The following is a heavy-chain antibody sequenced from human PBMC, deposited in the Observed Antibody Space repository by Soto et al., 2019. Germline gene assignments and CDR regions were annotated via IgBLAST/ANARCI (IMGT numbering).Heavy chain of an antibody. J-gene: IGHJ5*02. Sequence: SGPTLVNPTQTLTLTCTFSGSSLSTSGVGVGWIRQPPGKALEWLALIYWNEDKRYSPSLKSRLTITKDTSKNQVVLTMTNMDTADTATYYCAHRPERGWCNPWGKGTLVTVSS. CDR2: IYWNEDK. CDR3: AHRPERGWCNP. CDR1: GSSLSTSGVG. D-gene: IGHD1-1*01. V-gene: IGHV2-5*01.